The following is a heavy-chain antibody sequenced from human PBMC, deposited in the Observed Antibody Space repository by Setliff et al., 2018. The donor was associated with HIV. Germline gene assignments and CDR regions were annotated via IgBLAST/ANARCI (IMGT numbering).Heavy chain of an antibody. CDR3: TRQSPVAGSGAFDI. D-gene: IGHD6-19*01. V-gene: IGHV4-59*12. CDR2: TFDNGNT. CDR1: GGSISFYY. Sequence: SETLSLTCSISGGSISFYYWNWLRQTPGKGLEWIAYTFDNGNTHYNPSLESRVTLSLDTSRNLFSLRLSSVTAADTAVYYCTRQSPVAGSGAFDIWGQGTMVTVSS. J-gene: IGHJ3*02.